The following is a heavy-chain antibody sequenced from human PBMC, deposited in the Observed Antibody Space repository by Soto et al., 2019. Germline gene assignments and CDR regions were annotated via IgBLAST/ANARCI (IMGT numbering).Heavy chain of an antibody. CDR1: GYTFTGYY. Sequence: QVQLVQSGAEVKKPGASVKVSCKASGYTFTGYYMHWVRQAPGQGLEWMGWINPNSGGTNYAQKFQGRVTMTRDTSISTAYMELSRLRSDDTAVYYCARDHLSYDHRYYYGMDVWGQGTTVTVSS. J-gene: IGHJ6*02. D-gene: IGHD5-12*01. V-gene: IGHV1-2*02. CDR2: INPNSGGT. CDR3: ARDHLSYDHRYYYGMDV.